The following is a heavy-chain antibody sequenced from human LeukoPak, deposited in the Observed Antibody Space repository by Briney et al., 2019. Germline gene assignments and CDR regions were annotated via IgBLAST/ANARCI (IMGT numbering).Heavy chain of an antibody. J-gene: IGHJ6*02. V-gene: IGHV4-59*08. D-gene: IGHD1-1*01. Sequence: SETLSLTCTVSGGSISSYYWSWIRQPPGKGLEWIGYIYYSGSTNYNPSLKSRVTISVDTSKNQFSLKLCSVTAADTAVYYCARVVPNWNYGMDVWGQGTTVTVSS. CDR1: GGSISSYY. CDR3: ARVVPNWNYGMDV. CDR2: IYYSGST.